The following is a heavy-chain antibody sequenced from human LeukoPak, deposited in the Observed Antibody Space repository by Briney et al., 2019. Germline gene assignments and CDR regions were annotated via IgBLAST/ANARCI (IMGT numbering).Heavy chain of an antibody. CDR2: IRYDGSNK. CDR1: GFTFSSYG. V-gene: IGHV3-30*02. Sequence: EPGGSLRLSCAASGFTFSSYGMHWVRPARGKGLEWVAYIRYDGSNKYYADSVKGRFTISRDNSKNTLYLQMNSLRAEDTAVYYCAKDGVAAAVGGSYFDYWGQGTLVTVSS. J-gene: IGHJ4*02. D-gene: IGHD6-13*01. CDR3: AKDGVAAAVGGSYFDY.